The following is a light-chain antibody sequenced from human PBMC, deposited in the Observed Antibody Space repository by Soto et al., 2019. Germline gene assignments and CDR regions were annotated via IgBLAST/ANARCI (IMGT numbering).Light chain of an antibody. CDR2: AAS. Sequence: DIQMTQSPSSLSASVGDRVTITCRASQDVNTWLAWYQQKPGRAPNLLIFAASSLQSGVPSRFSGNGSGTHFTLSISSLQPEDFVTYYCQQAHIFPLTFGGGTKVDIK. CDR3: QQAHIFPLT. CDR1: QDVNTW. V-gene: IGKV1-12*01. J-gene: IGKJ4*01.